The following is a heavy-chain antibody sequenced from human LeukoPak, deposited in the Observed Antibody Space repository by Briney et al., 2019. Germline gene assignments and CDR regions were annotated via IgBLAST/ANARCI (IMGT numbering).Heavy chain of an antibody. D-gene: IGHD2-15*01. CDR1: GGSISSYY. CDR3: ARCSGGSCEQGWFDP. V-gene: IGHV4-59*01. CDR2: IYYSGST. Sequence: SETLSLTCTVSGGSISSYYWSWIRQPPGKGLEWIWYIYYSGSTNYNPSLKSRVTISVDTSKNQFSLKLSSVTAADTAVYYCARCSGGSCEQGWFDPWGKGTLVTVSS. J-gene: IGHJ5*02.